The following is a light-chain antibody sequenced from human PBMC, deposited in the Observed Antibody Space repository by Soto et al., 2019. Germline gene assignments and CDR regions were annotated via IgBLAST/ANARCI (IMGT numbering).Light chain of an antibody. Sequence: IRMTQSPATVSASVGDRATIPCRASQSISSWLAWYQQKPGKAPKLLIYDASSLESGVPSRFSGSGSGTEFTLTISSLQPDDFATYYCQQYNSYSTFGQGTKVDI. CDR1: QSISSW. J-gene: IGKJ1*01. CDR2: DAS. V-gene: IGKV1-5*01. CDR3: QQYNSYST.